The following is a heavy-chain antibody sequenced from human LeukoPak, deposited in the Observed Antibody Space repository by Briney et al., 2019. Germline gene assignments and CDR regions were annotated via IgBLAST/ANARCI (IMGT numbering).Heavy chain of an antibody. J-gene: IGHJ4*02. CDR3: ARGIWSRTVSSYYFDC. V-gene: IGHV1-3*01. CDR1: GFTFTNYA. D-gene: IGHD3-3*01. Sequence: ASVKVSCKASGFTFTNYAMQWVRQAPGQRLEWMGWINAGNGHTRYSQRFQGRVTITRDTSATTVYMEVTSLRSEDTAVYYCARGIWSRTVSSYYFDCWGQGTLVTVSS. CDR2: INAGNGHT.